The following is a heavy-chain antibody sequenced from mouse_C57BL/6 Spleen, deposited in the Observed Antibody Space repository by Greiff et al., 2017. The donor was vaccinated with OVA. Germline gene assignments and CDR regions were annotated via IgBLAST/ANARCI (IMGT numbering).Heavy chain of an antibody. CDR2: INPGSGGT. V-gene: IGHV1-54*01. CDR1: GYAFTNYL. J-gene: IGHJ3*01. CDR3: ARSAYDYDERLAY. Sequence: VKLQESGAELVRPGTSVKVSCKASGYAFTNYLIEWVKQRPGQGLEWIGVINPGSGGTNYNEKFKGKATLTADKSSSTAYMQLSSLTSEDSAVYFCARSAYDYDERLAYWGQGTLVTVSA. D-gene: IGHD2-4*01.